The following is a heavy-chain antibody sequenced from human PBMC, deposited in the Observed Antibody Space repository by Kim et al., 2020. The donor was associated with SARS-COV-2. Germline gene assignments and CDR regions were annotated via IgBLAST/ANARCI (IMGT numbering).Heavy chain of an antibody. J-gene: IGHJ4*02. CDR1: GYTFTSYY. Sequence: ASVKVSCKASGYTFTSYYMHWVRQAPGQGLEWMGIINPSGGSTSYAQKCQGRVTMTRDTSTSTVYMELSSLRSEDTAVYYCARGGGSGSYYKAYFDYWGQGTLVTVSS. D-gene: IGHD3-10*01. CDR2: INPSGGST. V-gene: IGHV1-46*01. CDR3: ARGGGSGSYYKAYFDY.